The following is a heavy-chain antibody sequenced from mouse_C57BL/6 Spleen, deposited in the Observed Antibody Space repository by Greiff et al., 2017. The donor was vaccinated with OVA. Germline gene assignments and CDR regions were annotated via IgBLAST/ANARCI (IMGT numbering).Heavy chain of an antibody. CDR2: ISSGSSTI. CDR3: TRNYGSSYPFAY. V-gene: IGHV5-17*01. D-gene: IGHD1-1*01. Sequence: EVKVVESGGGLVKPGGSLKLSCAASGFTFSDYGMHWVRQAPEKGLEWVAYISSGSSTIYYADTVKGRFTISRDNAKNTLFLQMTSLTSEATAMYYCTRNYGSSYPFAYGGQGTLVTVSA. CDR1: GFTFSDYG. J-gene: IGHJ3*01.